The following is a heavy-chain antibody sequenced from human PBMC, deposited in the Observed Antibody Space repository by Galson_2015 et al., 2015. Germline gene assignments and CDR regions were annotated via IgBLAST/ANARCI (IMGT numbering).Heavy chain of an antibody. D-gene: IGHD1-26*01. J-gene: IGHJ4*02. CDR1: GGPLSSSSYY. CDR2: IYYSGST. CDR3: ARQGWEFDY. V-gene: IGHV4-39*01. Sequence: SETLSLTCTLSGGPLSSSSYYRGGVPPPPGKGLGGGGSIYYSGSTYYNPSLESRVTIFVDTSKNQVSLKLSSVTAADTAVYYCARQGWEFDYWGQGTLVTVSS.